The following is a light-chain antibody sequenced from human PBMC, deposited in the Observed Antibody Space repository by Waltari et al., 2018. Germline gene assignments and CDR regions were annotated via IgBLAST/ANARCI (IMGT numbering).Light chain of an antibody. Sequence: SVSLGERATLSCRASQSVSSDLAWYQQKPGQAPRLLIYDASTRAAGLAARFSASGSGTEFTLTISSLQSEDFAVYYCQQYKYWPPLTFGGGTKVEIK. J-gene: IGKJ4*01. CDR1: QSVSSD. CDR3: QQYKYWPPLT. V-gene: IGKV3-15*01. CDR2: DAS.